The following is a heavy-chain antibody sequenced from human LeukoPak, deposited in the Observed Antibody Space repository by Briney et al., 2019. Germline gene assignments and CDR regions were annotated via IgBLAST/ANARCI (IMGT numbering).Heavy chain of an antibody. D-gene: IGHD5-12*01. J-gene: IGHJ4*02. Sequence: GRFTISRDNSKNTLYLQMGSLRAKDMGVYYCARDRYSGFDSGTDYWGQGTLVTVSS. V-gene: IGHV3-64*01. CDR3: ARDRYSGFDSGTDY.